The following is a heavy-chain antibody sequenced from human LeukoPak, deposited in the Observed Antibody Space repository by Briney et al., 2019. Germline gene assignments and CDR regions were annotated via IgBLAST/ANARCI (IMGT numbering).Heavy chain of an antibody. Sequence: SETLSLTCAVSGGSISSSSWWSWVRQPAGKGLEWIGRIYTSGSTNYNPSLKSRVTISVDTSKNQFSLKLSSVTAADTAVYYCARNSCPSGTCYDNRGYFDYWGQGTLVTVSS. V-gene: IGHV4-61*02. CDR2: IYTSGST. D-gene: IGHD2-15*01. CDR1: GGSISSSSW. CDR3: ARNSCPSGTCYDNRGYFDY. J-gene: IGHJ4*02.